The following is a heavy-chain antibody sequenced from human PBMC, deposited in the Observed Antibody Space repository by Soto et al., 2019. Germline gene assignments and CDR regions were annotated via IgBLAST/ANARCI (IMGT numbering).Heavy chain of an antibody. CDR2: IYTSGST. D-gene: IGHD2-2*02. Sequence: LSLTCTVSGGSISSYYWSWVRQPAGKGLEWIGRIYTSGSTNYNPSLKSRVTMSVDTSKNQFSLKLSSVTAADTAVYYCARDYCSSTSCYRDYYYYGMDVWGQGTTVTAP. V-gene: IGHV4-4*07. CDR1: GGSISSYY. J-gene: IGHJ6*02. CDR3: ARDYCSSTSCYRDYYYYGMDV.